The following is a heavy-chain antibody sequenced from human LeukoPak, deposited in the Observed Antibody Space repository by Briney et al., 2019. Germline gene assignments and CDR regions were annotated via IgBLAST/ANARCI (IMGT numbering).Heavy chain of an antibody. CDR2: IYYSGST. J-gene: IGHJ6*02. CDR1: GGSISSYY. V-gene: IGHV4-59*01. D-gene: IGHD3-3*01. Sequence: SETLSLTCTVSGGSISSYYWGWIRQPPGKGLEWIGYIYYSGSTNYNPSLKSRVTISVDTSKNQFSLKLSSVTAADTAVYYCARDKASYYDFWSGYHTRDYYGMDVWGQGTTATVSS. CDR3: ARDKASYYDFWSGYHTRDYYGMDV.